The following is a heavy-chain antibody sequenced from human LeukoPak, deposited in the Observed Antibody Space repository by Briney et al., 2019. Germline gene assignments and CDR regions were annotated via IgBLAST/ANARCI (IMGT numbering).Heavy chain of an antibody. Sequence: GGSLRLSCAASGFTFSSYGMNWVRQAPGKGLEWVSAISSSGGSTYYADSVKGRFTISRDNSKNTLYLQMNSLRAEDMAVYYCAKDTEELLSSFDYWGQGTLVTVSS. J-gene: IGHJ4*02. CDR1: GFTFSSYG. D-gene: IGHD3-10*01. CDR2: ISSSGGST. V-gene: IGHV3-23*01. CDR3: AKDTEELLSSFDY.